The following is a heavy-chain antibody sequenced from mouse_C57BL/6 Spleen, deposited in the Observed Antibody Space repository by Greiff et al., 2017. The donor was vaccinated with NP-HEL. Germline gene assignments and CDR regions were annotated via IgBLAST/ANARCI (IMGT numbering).Heavy chain of an antibody. CDR2: IDPSDSYT. CDR1: GYTFTSYW. D-gene: IGHD2-1*01. V-gene: IGHV1-69*01. Sequence: QVQLQQSGAELVMPGASVKLSCKASGYTFTSYWMHWVKQRPGQGLEWIGEIDPSDSYTNYNQKFKGKSTLTVDKSSSTAYMQLSSLTSEDSAVYYCARRDGNYYAMDYWGQGTSVTVSS. J-gene: IGHJ4*01. CDR3: ARRDGNYYAMDY.